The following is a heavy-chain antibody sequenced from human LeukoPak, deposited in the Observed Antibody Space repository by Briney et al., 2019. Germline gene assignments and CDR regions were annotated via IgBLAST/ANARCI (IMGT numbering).Heavy chain of an antibody. V-gene: IGHV1-58*02. D-gene: IGHD4-23*01. CDR1: GFTFTTSA. CDR3: AADPDYNGNGDAFDF. J-gene: IGHJ3*01. CDR2: IVGGSGNT. Sequence: SVKVSCKASGFTFTTSAIQWVRQARGQRLEWIGWIVGGSGNTNYAQKFQERVTITRDMSTSTAYMELSSLSSEDTAVFYCAADPDYNGNGDAFDFWGQGTMVTVSS.